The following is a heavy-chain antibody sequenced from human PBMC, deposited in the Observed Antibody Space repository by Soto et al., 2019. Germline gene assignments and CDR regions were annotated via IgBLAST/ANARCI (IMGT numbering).Heavy chain of an antibody. V-gene: IGHV3-53*01. CDR2: IYSGGNS. J-gene: IGHJ4*02. CDR3: AKSPTMVRGLIFDY. CDR1: GFTVSSSH. D-gene: IGHD3-10*01. Sequence: GGSLRLSCTTSGFTVSSSHMSWVRQAPGKGLDWVSVIYSGGNSYYAVSVQGRFTISRDNSKNTVYLQMNSLRAEDTAVYYCAKSPTMVRGLIFDYWGQGALVTVSS.